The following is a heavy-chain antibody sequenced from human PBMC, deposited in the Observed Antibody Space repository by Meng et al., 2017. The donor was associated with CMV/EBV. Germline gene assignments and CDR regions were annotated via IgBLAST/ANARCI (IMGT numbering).Heavy chain of an antibody. CDR3: AKDLAVGATHYFDY. CDR1: GVSRSRDR. D-gene: IGHD1-26*01. J-gene: IGHJ4*02. CDR2: IGYDGSKK. V-gene: IGHV3-33*06. Sequence: SGVSRSRDRMHGVRQATGEGLEWVAVIGYDGSKKYYADSVKGRFTISRDNSKNTLYLQMNCLRAEETAIYYCAKDLAVGATHYFDYWGQGTLVTVSS.